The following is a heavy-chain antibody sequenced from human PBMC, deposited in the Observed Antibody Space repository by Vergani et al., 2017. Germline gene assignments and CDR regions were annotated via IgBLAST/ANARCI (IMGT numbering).Heavy chain of an antibody. CDR3: AREGGLWFGELFWFDP. J-gene: IGHJ5*02. D-gene: IGHD3-10*01. CDR1: GGSISSYY. Sequence: QVQLQESGPGLVKPSETLSLTCTVSGGSISSYYWSWIRQPPGKGLEWIGYIYYSGSTNYNPSLKSRVTISVDTSKNQFSLKLSSVTAADTAVYYCAREGGLWFGELFWFDPWGQGTLVTVSS. CDR2: IYYSGST. V-gene: IGHV4-59*01.